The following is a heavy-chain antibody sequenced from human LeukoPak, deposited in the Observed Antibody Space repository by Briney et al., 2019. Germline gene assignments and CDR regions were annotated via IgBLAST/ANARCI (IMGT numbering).Heavy chain of an antibody. J-gene: IGHJ3*01. CDR3: ARVSATTGATDALDF. Sequence: PGGSLRLSCAASGFTFSDHFMDWVRQAPGKGLEWVGRIRKKPNSYTTEYAASAKGRFTFTRDDSKNSLYLQMNSLETEDAAVYYCARVSATTGATDALDFWGQGTMVTVSS. V-gene: IGHV3-72*01. CDR2: IRKKPNSYTT. D-gene: IGHD1-1*01. CDR1: GFTFSDHF.